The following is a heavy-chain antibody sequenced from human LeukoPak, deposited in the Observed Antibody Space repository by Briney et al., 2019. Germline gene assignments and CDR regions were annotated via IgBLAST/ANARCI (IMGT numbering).Heavy chain of an antibody. Sequence: TGGSLRLSCAAPGFTFSSYAMNWVRQAPGKGLEWVSGMSGSGVSTYYGDSVKGRFTISRDNSKNTLYFQMNTLRAEDTAVYYCAKDREYSYVYDAFDIWGQGTLVTVSS. V-gene: IGHV3-23*01. J-gene: IGHJ3*02. D-gene: IGHD3-16*01. CDR3: AKDREYSYVYDAFDI. CDR1: GFTFSSYA. CDR2: MSGSGVST.